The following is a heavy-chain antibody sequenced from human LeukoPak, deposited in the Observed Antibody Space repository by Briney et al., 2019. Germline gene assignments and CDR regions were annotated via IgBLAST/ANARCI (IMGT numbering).Heavy chain of an antibody. CDR3: APSRFLEWQAQIP. CDR2: INPNSGGT. V-gene: IGHV1-2*05. J-gene: IGHJ5*02. Sequence: GASVKVSCKASGYTFTGYYMHWVRQAPGQGLEGMGRINPNSGGTNYAQMFQGRGTMTRNTSISTADMELSMLTSDDTGGEYRAPSRFLEWQAQIPWGQGTLVTVSS. D-gene: IGHD3-3*01. CDR1: GYTFTGYY.